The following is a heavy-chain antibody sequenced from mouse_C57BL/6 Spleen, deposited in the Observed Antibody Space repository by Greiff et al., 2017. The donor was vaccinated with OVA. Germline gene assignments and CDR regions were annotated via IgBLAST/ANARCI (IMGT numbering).Heavy chain of an antibody. V-gene: IGHV1-26*01. Sequence: EVQLQQSGPELVKPGASVKISCKASGYTFTDYYMNWVKQSHGKSLEWIGDINPNNGGTSYNQKFKGKATLTVDKSSSTAYMELRSLTSEDSAVYYCARWSYGNYYAMDYWGQGTSVTVSS. CDR1: GYTFTDYY. CDR2: INPNNGGT. D-gene: IGHD2-1*01. CDR3: ARWSYGNYYAMDY. J-gene: IGHJ4*01.